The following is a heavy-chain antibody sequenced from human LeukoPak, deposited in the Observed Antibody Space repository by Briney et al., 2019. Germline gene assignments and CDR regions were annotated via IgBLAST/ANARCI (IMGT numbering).Heavy chain of an antibody. D-gene: IGHD6-19*01. CDR3: AQERSGSGWPDDAFDI. CDR1: GFTFSSYA. V-gene: IGHV3-23*01. CDR2: ISGSGLTT. J-gene: IGHJ3*02. Sequence: PGGSLRLSCAASGFTFSSYAMRWVRQAPGEGLEWVSTISGSGLTTYYADSVKGRFTISRDNSTNPLYLQMNSLRAEDTALYYCAQERSGSGWPDDAFDIWGQGTIVTVSS.